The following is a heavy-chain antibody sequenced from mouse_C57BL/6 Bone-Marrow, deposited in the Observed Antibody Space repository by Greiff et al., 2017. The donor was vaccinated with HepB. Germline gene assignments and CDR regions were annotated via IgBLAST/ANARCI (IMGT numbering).Heavy chain of an antibody. CDR2: INPNNGGT. CDR1: GYTFTDYY. Sequence: EVQLQQSGPELVKPGASVKISCKASGYTFTDYYMNWVKQSHGKSLEWIGDINPNNGGTSYNQKFKGKATLTVDKSSSTAYMELRSLTSEDSAVYYCARGLWWDYWGQGTTLTVSS. J-gene: IGHJ2*01. CDR3: ARGLWWDY. V-gene: IGHV1-26*01. D-gene: IGHD1-1*02.